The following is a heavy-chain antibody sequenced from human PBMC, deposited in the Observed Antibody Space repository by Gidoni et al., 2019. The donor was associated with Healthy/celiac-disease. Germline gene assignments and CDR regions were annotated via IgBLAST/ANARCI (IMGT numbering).Heavy chain of an antibody. V-gene: IGHV4-34*02. D-gene: IGHD3-10*01. CDR1: GPAFRGYY. J-gene: IGHJ4*02. CDR2: INHRGST. Sequence: QVPLPQWAAGLLKPAEPPSLTCAAYGPAFRGYYCSWTRQPPGKGLEWIGEINHRGSTNYNPSLKSRVTISVDTSKTQFSLKLSSVTAADTAVYYCAGFKYYYGSGRYPLDYWGQGTLVTVSS. CDR3: AGFKYYYGSGRYPLDY.